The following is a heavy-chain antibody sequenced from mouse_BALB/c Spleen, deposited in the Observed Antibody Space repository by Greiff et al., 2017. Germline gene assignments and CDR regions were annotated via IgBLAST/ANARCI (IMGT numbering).Heavy chain of an antibody. CDR1: GYTFTDYA. CDR2: ISTYYGDA. CDR3: ARSQGAYYGNYDYAMDY. D-gene: IGHD2-10*01. J-gene: IGHJ4*01. V-gene: IGHV1S137*01. Sequence: QVQLQQSGAELVRPGVSVKISCKGSGYTFTDYAMHWVKQSHAKSLEWIGVISTYYGDASYNQKFKGKATMTVDKSSSTAYMELARLTSEDSAIYYCARSQGAYYGNYDYAMDYWGQGTSVTVSS.